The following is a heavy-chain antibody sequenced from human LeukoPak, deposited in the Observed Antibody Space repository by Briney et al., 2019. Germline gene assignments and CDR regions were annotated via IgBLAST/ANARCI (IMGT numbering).Heavy chain of an antibody. J-gene: IGHJ4*02. V-gene: IGHV4-39*01. CDR1: GGSIDSRSYY. Sequence: PSETLSLTCTVSGGSIDSRSYYWDWIRQAPGKGLEWIGTIYHSGSTEYNPSLKSRVAIFVDTSKNQFSLILHSVAAADTAVYYCARRSEFDNTHYHYFDYWGQGALVTVTT. CDR3: ARRSEFDNTHYHYFDY. CDR2: IYHSGST. D-gene: IGHD2-15*01.